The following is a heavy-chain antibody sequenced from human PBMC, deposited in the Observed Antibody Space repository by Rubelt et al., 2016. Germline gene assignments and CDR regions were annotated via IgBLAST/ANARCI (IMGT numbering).Heavy chain of an antibody. Sequence: EFGGGVVQPGRSLRLSCAASGFTFSSYGMHWVRQAPGKGLEWVAVISYDGSNKYYADSVKGRFTISRDNSKNTLYLQMNSLRAEDTAVYYCAREALPAAIMGGHWYFDLWGRGTLVTVSS. V-gene: IGHV3-30*03. J-gene: IGHJ2*01. CDR2: ISYDGSNK. CDR1: GFTFSSYG. D-gene: IGHD2-2*01. CDR3: AREALPAAIMGGHWYFDL.